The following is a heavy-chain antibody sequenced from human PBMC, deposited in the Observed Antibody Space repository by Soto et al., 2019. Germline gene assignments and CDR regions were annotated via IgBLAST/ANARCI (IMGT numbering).Heavy chain of an antibody. CDR2: IYYSGST. CDR1: GGSISSGGYY. Sequence: SETLSLTCTVSGGSISSGGYYWSWIRQHPGKGLEWIGYIYYSGSTYYNPSLKSRVTISVDTSKNQFSLKLSSVTAEDTAVYYCAVLTDCTNGVCTRPFDYWGQGTLVTVSS. D-gene: IGHD2-8*01. V-gene: IGHV4-31*03. CDR3: AVLTDCTNGVCTRPFDY. J-gene: IGHJ4*02.